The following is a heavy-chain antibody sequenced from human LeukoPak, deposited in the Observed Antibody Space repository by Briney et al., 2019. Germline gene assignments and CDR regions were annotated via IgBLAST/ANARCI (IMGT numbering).Heavy chain of an antibody. CDR2: IYYSGRT. J-gene: IGHJ4*02. CDR3: ARVITVRGVIFDY. CDR1: GGSFSTYY. D-gene: IGHD3-16*01. V-gene: IGHV4-59*01. Sequence: SETLSLTCTVSGGSFSTYYWSWIRQPPGKGLEWIGYIYYSGRTNYNPSLKSRVAIPVETSKSQFSLNLSSVTAADTAVYYCARVITVRGVIFDYWGQGTLVTVSS.